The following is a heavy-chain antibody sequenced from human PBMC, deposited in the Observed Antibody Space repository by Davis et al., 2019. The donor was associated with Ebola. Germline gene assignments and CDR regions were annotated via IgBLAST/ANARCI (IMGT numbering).Heavy chain of an antibody. Sequence: AASVKVSCKASGYTFTNYGITWVRQAPGQGLEWMGWINPHNGNTNYAQNVQGRVIMTSDTATTTAYTEVGSLRSDDTAVYYCARAQFPTTSDHWGQGTLVTVSS. CDR1: GYTFTNYG. J-gene: IGHJ4*02. CDR2: INPHNGNT. V-gene: IGHV1-18*04. D-gene: IGHD1-1*01. CDR3: ARAQFPTTSDH.